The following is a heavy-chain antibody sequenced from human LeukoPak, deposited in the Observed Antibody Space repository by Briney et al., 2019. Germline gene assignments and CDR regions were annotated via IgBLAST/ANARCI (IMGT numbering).Heavy chain of an antibody. V-gene: IGHV4-30-2*01. D-gene: IGHD1-26*01. CDR2: IFQSGSP. Sequence: SQTLSLTCAVSGGPISSGGYSWTWIRQPPGKGLEWIGYIFQSGSPSYNPSLRSRVTISVDTSGNHFSLELISVTAADTAMYYCAGDRAGLGLLDFWGQGTMVTVSS. CDR3: AGDRAGLGLLDF. J-gene: IGHJ3*01. CDR1: GGPISSGGYS.